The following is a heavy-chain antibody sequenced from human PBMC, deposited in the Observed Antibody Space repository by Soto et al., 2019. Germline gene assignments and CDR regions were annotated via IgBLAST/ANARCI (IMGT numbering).Heavy chain of an antibody. J-gene: IGHJ4*02. CDR2: IYYSGST. CDR1: GGSISSYY. CDR3: ARLALYSNSWYIDY. Sequence: SETLSLTCTVSGGSISSYYWSWIRQPPGKGLEWIGYIYYSGSTNYNPSLKSRVTISVDTSKNQFSLKLSSVTAADTAVYYCARLALYSNSWYIDYWGQGALVTV. D-gene: IGHD6-13*01. V-gene: IGHV4-59*08.